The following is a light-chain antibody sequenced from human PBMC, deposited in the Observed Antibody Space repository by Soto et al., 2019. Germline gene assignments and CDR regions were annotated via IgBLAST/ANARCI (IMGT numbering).Light chain of an antibody. Sequence: DIQFTQSPSFLSASVGDRVTITCRASQGISTYLAWYQQKPGKAPKLLIYAASTLQSGVPSRFSGSGSGTEFALAISSLQPEDFATYYCQQLITSPQTFGQGTKVDIK. CDR3: QQLITSPQT. CDR2: AAS. J-gene: IGKJ1*01. CDR1: QGISTY. V-gene: IGKV1-9*01.